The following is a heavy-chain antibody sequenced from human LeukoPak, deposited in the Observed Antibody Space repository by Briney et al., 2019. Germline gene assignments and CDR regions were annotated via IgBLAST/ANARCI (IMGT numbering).Heavy chain of an antibody. CDR3: ARDAYDSVSWFDP. J-gene: IGHJ5*02. Sequence: SETLSLTCTVSGDSISSYYWSWIRQPPGKGLEWIGYIYYSGSTNYNPSLKSRVTISLDTSKNQFSLKLTSVTAADTAVYYCARDAYDSVSWFDPWGQGTLVTVSS. CDR2: IYYSGST. CDR1: GDSISSYY. V-gene: IGHV4-59*01. D-gene: IGHD3-22*01.